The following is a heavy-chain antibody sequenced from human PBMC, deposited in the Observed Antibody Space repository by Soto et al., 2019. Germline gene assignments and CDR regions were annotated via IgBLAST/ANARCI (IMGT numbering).Heavy chain of an antibody. CDR3: ARVSHGGYPVGYYYYGMDV. CDR2: INPNSGGT. CDR1: GYTFTGYY. V-gene: IGHV1-2*02. Sequence: QVQLVQSGAEVKKPGASVKVSCKASGYTFTGYYMHWVRQAPGQGLEWMGWINPNSGGTNYAQKFQGRVTMTRDTSISTAYMELSRLRSDDTAVYYCARVSHGGYPVGYYYYGMDVWGQGTTVTVSS. D-gene: IGHD4-17*01. J-gene: IGHJ6*02.